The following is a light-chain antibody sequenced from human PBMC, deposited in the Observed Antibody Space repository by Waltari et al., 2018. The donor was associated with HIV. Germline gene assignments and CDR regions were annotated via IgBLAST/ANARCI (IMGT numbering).Light chain of an antibody. Sequence: QSLLTQPPTASGTPGQTVIISCSGNSSIFGHNTPNWYQQFSGTAPKLLIFSDDQRPSGVPARFSASRSGSSSSLAISGLQSEDEAHYYCAAWDDSVFGCAVFGGGTRLTVL. CDR2: SDD. V-gene: IGLV1-44*01. J-gene: IGLJ2*01. CDR1: SSIFGHNT. CDR3: AAWDDSVFGCAV.